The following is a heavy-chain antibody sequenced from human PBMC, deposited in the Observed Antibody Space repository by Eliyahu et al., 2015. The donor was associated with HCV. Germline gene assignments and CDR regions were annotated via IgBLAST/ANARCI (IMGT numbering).Heavy chain of an antibody. CDR2: IHYSGST. J-gene: IGHJ5*02. CDR1: GGSITTYY. CDR3: ASGGGGIAVTGTGGWFDP. V-gene: IGHV4-59*01. Sequence: QVQLQESGPGLVKPSETLSLTCTVSGGSITTYYWSWIRQPPGKGLEWIGYIHYSGSTNYTPXLKSRVTISIDTSKNQFSLNLTSVTAADTAMYYCASGGGGIAVTGTGGWFDPWGQGTLVTVSS. D-gene: IGHD6-19*01.